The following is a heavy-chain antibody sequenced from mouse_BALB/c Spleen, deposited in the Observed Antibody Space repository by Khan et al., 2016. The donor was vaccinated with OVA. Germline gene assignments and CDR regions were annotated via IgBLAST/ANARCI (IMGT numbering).Heavy chain of an antibody. J-gene: IGHJ2*01. Sequence: VQLQESGAELAKPGASVKMSCKASGYTFINYWILWVKQRPGQGLEWIGYINPSTGYTEYNQNFKDKATLPADKSSSTAYMQLSSLTSEDSAVYYCARRGLRWDFDYWGQGTTLTVSS. CDR1: GYTFINYW. D-gene: IGHD1-1*01. CDR2: INPSTGYT. CDR3: ARRGLRWDFDY. V-gene: IGHV1-7*01.